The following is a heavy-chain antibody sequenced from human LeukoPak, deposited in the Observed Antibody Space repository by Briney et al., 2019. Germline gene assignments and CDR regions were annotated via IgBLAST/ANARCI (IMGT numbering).Heavy chain of an antibody. J-gene: IGHJ6*03. CDR2: ISYDGSNK. CDR1: GFTFSSYG. CDR3: ARSSRYYYYYMDV. V-gene: IGHV3-30*03. Sequence: PGGSLRLSCAASGFTFSSYGMHWVRQAPGKGLEWVAVISYDGSNKYYADSVKGRFTIYRDNSKNTLYLQMNSLRAEDTAVYYCARSSRYYYYYMDVWGKGTTVTVSS.